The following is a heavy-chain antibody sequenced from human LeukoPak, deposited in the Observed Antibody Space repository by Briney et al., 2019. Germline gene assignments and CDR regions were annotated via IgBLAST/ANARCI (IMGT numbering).Heavy chain of an antibody. CDR1: GYTFTGYY. D-gene: IGHD2-2*01. Sequence: ASVKVSCKASGYTFTGYYMHWVRQAPGQGLEWMGWINPNSGGTNYAQKFQGRVTMTGDTSISTAYMELSRLRSDDTAVYYCARVGTSPTGNWFDPWGQGTLVTVSS. J-gene: IGHJ5*02. CDR2: INPNSGGT. CDR3: ARVGTSPTGNWFDP. V-gene: IGHV1-2*02.